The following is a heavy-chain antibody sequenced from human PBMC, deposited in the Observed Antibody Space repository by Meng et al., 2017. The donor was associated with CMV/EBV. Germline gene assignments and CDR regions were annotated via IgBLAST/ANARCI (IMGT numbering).Heavy chain of an antibody. CDR1: GYTFTSYG. V-gene: IGHV1-18*01. Sequence: QVQLVQSGAEVKKPGASGKVSCKASGYTFTSYGISWVRQAPGQGLEWMGWVNSNNDATNYARKFQGRVSMTRDTSISTAHMELSRLMSDDTAVYYCVRSSGWSLFDYWGQGTLVTVSS. CDR3: VRSSGWSLFDY. CDR2: VNSNNDAT. D-gene: IGHD6-19*01. J-gene: IGHJ4*02.